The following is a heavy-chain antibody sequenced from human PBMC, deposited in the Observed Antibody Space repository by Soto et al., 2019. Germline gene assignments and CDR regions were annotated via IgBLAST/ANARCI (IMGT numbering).Heavy chain of an antibody. CDR1: GVSVSRTY. CDR2: IYDDGDS. CDR3: ARQRTALDS. Sequence: SETLSLTCTVSGVSVSRTYWTWIRQPPGKGLEWIGYIYDDGDSNHNPFLKSRVSMSVDTSKNQVSLKLTSVTAADTAVYYCARQRTALDSWGQGTLVTVSS. V-gene: IGHV4-59*08. J-gene: IGHJ4*02.